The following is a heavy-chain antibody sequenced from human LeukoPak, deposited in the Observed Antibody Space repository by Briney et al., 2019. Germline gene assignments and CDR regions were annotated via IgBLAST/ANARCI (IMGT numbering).Heavy chain of an antibody. CDR1: GYTFTGYY. V-gene: IGHV1-2*02. D-gene: IGHD3-16*01. CDR3: ARDALGGFDY. CDR2: ISTNSGGT. J-gene: IGHJ4*02. Sequence: ASVKVSCKAYGYTFTGYYMYCVRQAPGQGLEWMGWISTNSGGTNYAQKFQGRVSMTRDTSISTVYMELSRLTSDDTAVYYCARDALGGFDYWGQGTLVTVSS.